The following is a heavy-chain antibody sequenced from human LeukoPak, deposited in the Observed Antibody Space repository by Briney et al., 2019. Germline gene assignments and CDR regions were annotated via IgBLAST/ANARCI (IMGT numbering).Heavy chain of an antibody. CDR2: ISAYNGNT. J-gene: IGHJ5*02. CDR1: GYTFTSYG. V-gene: IGHV1-18*04. CDR3: ARDKASVVVVAAGWLDP. D-gene: IGHD2-15*01. Sequence: ASVKVSCKASGYTFTSYGISWVRQPPGQGLEWMGWISAYNGNTNYAQKLHGRVTMTTDTYTSTAYMELRSLRSDDTAVYYCARDKASVVVVAAGWLDPRGQGTLVTVSS.